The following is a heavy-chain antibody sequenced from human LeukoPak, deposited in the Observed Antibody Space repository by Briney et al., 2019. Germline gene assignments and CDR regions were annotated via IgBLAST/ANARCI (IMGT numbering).Heavy chain of an antibody. J-gene: IGHJ4*02. CDR1: GGSISSGGVY. D-gene: IGHD3-22*01. Sequence: SQTLSLTCTVSGGSISSGGVYWSWIRRPAGKGLECIGRINTSGFTNYNPSLKSRVTISVDTSKNQFSLKLSSVTAADTAVYSCARERLRDSSGYYPFDSWGQGTLVTVSS. CDR2: INTSGFT. V-gene: IGHV4-61*02. CDR3: ARERLRDSSGYYPFDS.